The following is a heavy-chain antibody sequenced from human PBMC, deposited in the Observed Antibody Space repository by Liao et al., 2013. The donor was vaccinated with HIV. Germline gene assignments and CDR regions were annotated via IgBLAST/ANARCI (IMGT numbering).Heavy chain of an antibody. CDR2: IYSSGSA. Sequence: QVQLQESGPGLVKPSETLSLTCTVSGGSISRYYWSWIRQPAGKGLEWIGRIYSSGSANYNPSLKSRVTMSVDTSKNQFSLKLSSVTAADTAVYYCARDSDSSGRFDPWGQGTLVTVSS. V-gene: IGHV4-4*07. CDR1: GGSISRYY. D-gene: IGHD3-22*01. CDR3: ARDSDSSGRFDP. J-gene: IGHJ5*02.